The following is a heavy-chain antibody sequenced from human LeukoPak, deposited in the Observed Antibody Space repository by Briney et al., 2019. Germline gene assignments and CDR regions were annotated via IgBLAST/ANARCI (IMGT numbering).Heavy chain of an antibody. D-gene: IGHD7-27*01. J-gene: IGHJ2*01. CDR3: ARSVNWGSPHYWYFNH. CDR1: GGTLSNHA. Sequence: ASVKVSCKASGGTLSNHAVSWVLQAPGQGLEWMGRIIPVSGTTNYAQKFQGRVTITTDESTSTVYMDLNSLRSEDTAVYFCARSVNWGSPHYWYFNHWGRGTLVAVSS. CDR2: IIPVSGTT. V-gene: IGHV1-69*05.